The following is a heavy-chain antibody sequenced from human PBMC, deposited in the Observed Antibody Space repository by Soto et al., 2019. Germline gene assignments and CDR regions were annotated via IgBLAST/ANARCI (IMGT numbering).Heavy chain of an antibody. V-gene: IGHV3-23*01. D-gene: IGHD2-15*01. Sequence: EEQLLESGGGWVQPGGSLRLSCAASGFTFRSYAMSWVRQAPGKGLEWVSAVSGSGAKTYYADAVKGRFTVSRDNSKNTLYVQMNSLRVEDTAVYYCARPPSVVGGEGHYYGMDVWGQGTTVIVSS. CDR2: VSGSGAKT. CDR1: GFTFRSYA. J-gene: IGHJ6*02. CDR3: ARPPSVVGGEGHYYGMDV.